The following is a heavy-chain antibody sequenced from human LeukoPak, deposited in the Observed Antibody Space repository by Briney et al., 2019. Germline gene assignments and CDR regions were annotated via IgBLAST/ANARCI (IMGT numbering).Heavy chain of an antibody. Sequence: GGSLGLSCAASGFTFSSYWMHWVRQAPGKGLVWVSRINSDGSSTSYADSVKGRFTISRDNAKNTLYLQMNSLRAEDTAVYYCAREIQEWVTMVRGVTARYRHDYFDYWGQGTLVTVSS. J-gene: IGHJ4*02. V-gene: IGHV3-74*01. CDR1: GFTFSSYW. CDR3: AREIQEWVTMVRGVTARYRHDYFDY. D-gene: IGHD3-10*01. CDR2: INSDGSST.